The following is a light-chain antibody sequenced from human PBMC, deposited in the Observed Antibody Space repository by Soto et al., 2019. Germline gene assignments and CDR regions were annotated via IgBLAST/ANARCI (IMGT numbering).Light chain of an antibody. Sequence: EIVMTQSPATLSVSPGERATLSCRASQSITRNLAWYQQSPGQAPRLLIYGASTRATGIPARFSGSGSGTEFTLTINSLQSEDFAVYYCQQYDNWPWTFGQGTKVDI. CDR2: GAS. CDR1: QSITRN. V-gene: IGKV3-15*01. CDR3: QQYDNWPWT. J-gene: IGKJ1*01.